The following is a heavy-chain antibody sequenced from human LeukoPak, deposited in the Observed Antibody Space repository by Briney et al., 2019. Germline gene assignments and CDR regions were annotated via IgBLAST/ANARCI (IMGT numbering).Heavy chain of an antibody. CDR2: TSYDGSNK. CDR3: ARDPGQSYYYYGMDV. V-gene: IGHV3-30*04. J-gene: IGHJ6*02. Sequence: GGSLRLSCAASGFTFSSYAMHWVRQAPGKGLEWVAVTSYDGSNKYYADSVKGRFTISRDNSKNTLYLQMNSLRAEDTAVYYCARDPGQSYYYYGMDVWGQGTTVTVSS. CDR1: GFTFSSYA.